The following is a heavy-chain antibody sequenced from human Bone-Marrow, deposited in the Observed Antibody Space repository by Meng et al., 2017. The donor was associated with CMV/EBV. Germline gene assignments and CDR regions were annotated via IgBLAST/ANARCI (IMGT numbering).Heavy chain of an antibody. CDR2: INPNSGGT. V-gene: IGHV1-2*02. J-gene: IGHJ5*01. Sequence: FTDYYMQWVRQAPGQGLEWMGWINPNSGGTKYTQKLQGRVTMTRDTSTSTAYMELSSLISDDTAVYYCARGVKFCRGGSCYPPQIDSWGQGTLVTVSS. CDR1: FTDYY. CDR3: ARGVKFCRGGSCYPPQIDS. D-gene: IGHD2-15*01.